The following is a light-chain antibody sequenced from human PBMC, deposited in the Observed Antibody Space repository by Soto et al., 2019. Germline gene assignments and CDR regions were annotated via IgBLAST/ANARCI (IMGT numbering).Light chain of an antibody. CDR1: QSVSNNY. V-gene: IGKV3-20*01. CDR3: EQYGSSGT. Sequence: EDVLTGSPGTLSLSPGEGATVSCRASQSVSNNYLAWYQQKPGQAPRLLIYGASNRATGIPDRFSGSGSGTDFTLPISRLEPEDLAVYYSEQYGSSGTFGQGTKVDIK. CDR2: GAS. J-gene: IGKJ1*01.